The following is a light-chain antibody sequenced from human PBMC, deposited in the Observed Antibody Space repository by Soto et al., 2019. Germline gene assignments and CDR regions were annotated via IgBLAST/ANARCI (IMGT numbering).Light chain of an antibody. Sequence: EMVLTQAAGTLSLSPGERATLSCRASQSVSSSYLAWYQQKPGQAPRLLIYGASSRATGIPDRFSGSGSVTDFTLTISRLEPEDFAVYYCQHYGNSPPGTFGGGTKVDIK. J-gene: IGKJ4*01. CDR2: GAS. CDR1: QSVSSSY. CDR3: QHYGNSPPGT. V-gene: IGKV3-20*01.